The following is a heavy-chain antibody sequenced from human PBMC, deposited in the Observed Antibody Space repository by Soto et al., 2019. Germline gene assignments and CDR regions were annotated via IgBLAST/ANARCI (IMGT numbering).Heavy chain of an antibody. Sequence: EVQLLESGGGLVQPGGSLRLSCAASGFSFSSYAMIWIRQVPGKGLEWVSGLYGSGRGIHYADSVKGRFTISRDNSAYAVYLQMNNLRVEDTVVYYCAKDAEAGDGVWLAHAWGRGTAVTVSS. J-gene: IGHJ5*02. CDR2: LYGSGRGI. CDR1: GFSFSSYA. CDR3: AKDAEAGDGVWLAHA. V-gene: IGHV3-23*01. D-gene: IGHD4-17*01.